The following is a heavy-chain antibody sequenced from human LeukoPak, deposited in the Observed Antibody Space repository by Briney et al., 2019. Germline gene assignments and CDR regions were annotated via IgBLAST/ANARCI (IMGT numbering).Heavy chain of an antibody. CDR3: AREHIAAAGFDY. V-gene: IGHV1-2*02. J-gene: IGHJ4*02. D-gene: IGHD6-13*01. Sequence: GASVKVSCKASRYTFTGYYMHWVRQAPGQGLEWMGWINPNSGGTNYAQKFQGRVTMTRDTSISTAYMELSRLRSDDTAVYYCAREHIAAAGFDYWGQGTLVTVSS. CDR2: INPNSGGT. CDR1: RYTFTGYY.